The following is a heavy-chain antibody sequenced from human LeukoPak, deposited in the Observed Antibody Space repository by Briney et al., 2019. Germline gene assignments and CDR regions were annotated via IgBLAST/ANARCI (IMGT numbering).Heavy chain of an antibody. CDR2: INPSGGST. D-gene: IGHD5-24*01. CDR1: GYTFTTYA. CDR3: ARVQGRDGYNDY. V-gene: IGHV1-46*01. Sequence: GASVKVSCKASGYTFTTYAMNWVRQAPGQGLEWMGIINPSGGSTSYAQKFQGRVTMTRDMSTSTVYMELSSLRSEDTAVYYCARVQGRDGYNDYWGQGTLVTVSS. J-gene: IGHJ4*02.